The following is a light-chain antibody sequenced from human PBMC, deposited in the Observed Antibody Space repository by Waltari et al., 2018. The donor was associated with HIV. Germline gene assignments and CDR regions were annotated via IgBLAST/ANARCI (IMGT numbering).Light chain of an antibody. CDR3: QQANSLPPT. Sequence: DIQMTQSPSSVSASVGDRVTITCRASQGISRWLAWYQQKPGKAPKVLIYAASNLQRGVPARFNGSGSGTDFSLTISSLQPEDSATDYCQQANSLPPTFGQGTRLEIK. CDR2: AAS. V-gene: IGKV1-12*01. J-gene: IGKJ5*01. CDR1: QGISRW.